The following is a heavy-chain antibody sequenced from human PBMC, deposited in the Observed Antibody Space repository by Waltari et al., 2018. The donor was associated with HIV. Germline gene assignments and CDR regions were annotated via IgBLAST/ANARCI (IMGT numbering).Heavy chain of an antibody. Sequence: EVQLVQSGGGLIKPGGSLRLSCAASGFSVTNYWMHWVRQSPGKGLVWVPRINIDGGTMDYADSVKGRFTISRDSAKNTLSLQMNSLREEDTAVYYCSRDTFGEYDFWGQGALVTVSS. CDR2: INIDGGTM. V-gene: IGHV3-74*01. D-gene: IGHD3-3*01. CDR3: SRDTFGEYDF. CDR1: GFSVTNYW. J-gene: IGHJ4*02.